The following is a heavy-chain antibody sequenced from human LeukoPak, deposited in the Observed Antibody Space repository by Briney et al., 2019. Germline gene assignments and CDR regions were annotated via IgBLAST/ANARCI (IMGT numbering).Heavy chain of an antibody. J-gene: IGHJ4*02. CDR1: GGTFSSYA. D-gene: IGHD3-22*01. CDR3: ARNYYDSSGYYFLPFPEDY. CDR2: ISTYNGNT. V-gene: IGHV1-18*01. Sequence: ASVKVSCKASGGTFSSYAISWVRQAPGQGLEWMGWISTYNGNTNYAQKLQGRVTMTTDTSTSTAYMELRSLRSDDTAVYYCARNYYDSSGYYFLPFPEDYWGQGTLVTVSS.